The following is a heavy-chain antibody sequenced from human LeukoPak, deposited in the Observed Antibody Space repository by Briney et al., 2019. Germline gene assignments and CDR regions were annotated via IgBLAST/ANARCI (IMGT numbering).Heavy chain of an antibody. CDR1: GGSISSSSYY. D-gene: IGHD6-6*01. CDR3: ARVIKQLGRVAEYFQH. Sequence: PSETLSLTCTVSGGSISSSSYYWGWIRQPPGKGLEWIGSIYYSGSTYYNPSLKSRVTISVDTSKNQFSLKLSSVTAADTAVYYCARVIKQLGRVAEYFQHWGQGTLVTVPS. J-gene: IGHJ1*01. CDR2: IYYSGST. V-gene: IGHV4-39*01.